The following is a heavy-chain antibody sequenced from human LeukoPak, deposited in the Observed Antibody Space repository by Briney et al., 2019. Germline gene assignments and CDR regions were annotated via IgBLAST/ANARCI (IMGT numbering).Heavy chain of an antibody. D-gene: IGHD1-26*01. Sequence: GGSLRLSCVVSGLTFRNHAMSWVRQAPGKGLEWVAGITGSGVTTYHAESVKGRLTISRDNSKNTLYLQMNSLRAEDTALYYCATRPASETYFAVFDYWGRGTMVTVSS. V-gene: IGHV3-23*01. CDR1: GLTFRNHA. J-gene: IGHJ4*02. CDR2: ITGSGVTT. CDR3: ATRPASETYFAVFDY.